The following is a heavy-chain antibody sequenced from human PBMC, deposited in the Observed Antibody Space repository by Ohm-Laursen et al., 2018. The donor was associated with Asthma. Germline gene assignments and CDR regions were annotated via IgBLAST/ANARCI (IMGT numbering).Heavy chain of an antibody. J-gene: IGHJ2*01. CDR2: IYYSGST. CDR3: ARQMYCSGGSCYSRDWYFDL. CDR1: GGSISSSSYY. D-gene: IGHD2-15*01. V-gene: IGHV4-39*01. Sequence: SETLSLTCTVSGGSISSSSYYWGWIRQPPGKGLEWIGSIYYSGSTYYNPSLKSRVTISVDTSKNQFSLKLSSVTAADTAVYYCARQMYCSGGSCYSRDWYFDLWGRGTLVTVSS.